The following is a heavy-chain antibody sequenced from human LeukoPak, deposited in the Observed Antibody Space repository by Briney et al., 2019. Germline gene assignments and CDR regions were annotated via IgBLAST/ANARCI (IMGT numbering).Heavy chain of an antibody. CDR2: IRYDGSNK. CDR3: AKGGALPRNWFDP. J-gene: IGHJ5*02. CDR1: GFTFSSYN. D-gene: IGHD4-17*01. V-gene: IGHV3-30*02. Sequence: GGSLRLSCAASGFTFSSYNINWVRQAPGKGLEWVAFIRYDGSNKYYADSVKGRFTISRDNSKNTLYLQMNSLRAEDTAVYYCAKGGALPRNWFDPWGQGTLVTVSS.